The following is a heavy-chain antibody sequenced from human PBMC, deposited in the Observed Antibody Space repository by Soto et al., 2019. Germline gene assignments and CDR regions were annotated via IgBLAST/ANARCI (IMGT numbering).Heavy chain of an antibody. V-gene: IGHV4-59*08. CDR2: IYYSEST. CDR3: ARLDCSGGSCYSFRDAFDI. CDR1: GGSISSYY. D-gene: IGHD2-15*01. J-gene: IGHJ3*02. Sequence: QVQLQESGPGLVKPSETLSLTCTVSGGSISSYYWSWIRQPPGKGLEWIGYIYYSESTNYNPSLKSRVTISVDTSKNQFSLKLSSVTAADTAVYYCARLDCSGGSCYSFRDAFDIWGQGTMVTVSS.